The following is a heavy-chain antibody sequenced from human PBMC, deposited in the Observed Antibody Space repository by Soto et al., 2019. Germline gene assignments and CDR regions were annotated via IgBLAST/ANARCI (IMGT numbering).Heavy chain of an antibody. CDR3: ARDLWVEPELYYYGMDV. V-gene: IGHV4-30-4*01. CDR2: IFYSGTT. D-gene: IGHD1-1*01. J-gene: IGHJ6*02. Sequence: PLSLTCTVSGDSISSADYYWSWIRQTPGKGLKWIGHIFYSGTTYYNPSLKSRLTISVDTSKNHFSLRLTSVTAADTAVYYCARDLWVEPELYYYGMDVWGQGTTVTVSS. CDR1: GDSISSADYY.